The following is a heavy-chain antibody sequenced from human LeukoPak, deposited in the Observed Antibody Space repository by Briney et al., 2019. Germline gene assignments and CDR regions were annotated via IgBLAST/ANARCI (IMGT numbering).Heavy chain of an antibody. CDR1: GYPFTGYY. D-gene: IGHD1-26*01. Sequence: ASVKVSCKASGYPFTGYYMHWVRQAPGQGLEWMGWINLNSGDTNYAQKFQGRVTMTRDTSISTAYMELRRLSSDDTAVYYCARVADYSPGLTNIPYWGQGTLVTVSS. CDR2: INLNSGDT. J-gene: IGHJ4*02. V-gene: IGHV1-2*02. CDR3: ARVADYSPGLTNIPY.